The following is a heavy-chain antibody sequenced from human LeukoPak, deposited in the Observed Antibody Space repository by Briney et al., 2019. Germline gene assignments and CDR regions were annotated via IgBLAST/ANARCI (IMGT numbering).Heavy chain of an antibody. Sequence: GGSLRLSCAASGIIFSDFGMHWVRQAPGKGLEWMAIIWYDGSNKYHADSVKGRFTISRDNSKNTMYLQMNSLRAEDSAVYYCAKATCSGASCFSNSRDAFDVWGQGTMVTVSS. J-gene: IGHJ3*01. V-gene: IGHV3-33*06. CDR3: AKATCSGASCFSNSRDAFDV. CDR1: GIIFSDFG. D-gene: IGHD2-15*01. CDR2: IWYDGSNK.